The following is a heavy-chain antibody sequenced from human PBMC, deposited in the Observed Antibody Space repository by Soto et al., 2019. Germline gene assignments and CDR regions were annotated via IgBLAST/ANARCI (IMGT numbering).Heavy chain of an antibody. V-gene: IGHV3-66*01. Sequence: EVHLVESGGGLVQPGGSLRLSCAASGLIVSSTYMSWVRKAPGKGLEWVSVISNGGDTHYADSVKGRFSLSRDISNNTLHLQMSSLSAEDTAVYYCARDRRYCRGGSCSITGDAYDIWGQGTMVTVAS. CDR1: GLIVSSTY. CDR3: ARDRRYCRGGSCSITGDAYDI. CDR2: ISNGGDT. J-gene: IGHJ3*02. D-gene: IGHD2-15*01.